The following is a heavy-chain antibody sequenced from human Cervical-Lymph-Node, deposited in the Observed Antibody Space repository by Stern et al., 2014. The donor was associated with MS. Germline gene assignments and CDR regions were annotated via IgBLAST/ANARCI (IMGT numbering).Heavy chain of an antibody. V-gene: IGHV3-21*01. J-gene: IGHJ4*02. CDR2: IRSSSSDI. Sequence: EVQLVQSGGGLVKPGGSLRLSCAVSGFTFSTYSMNWVRPAPGKGMELASSIRSSSSDIYSADSAKGHFTISTANANNSLSLHTISLRAEDTAVYYCARGRGTYYYGSGSYVDYWGQGTLVTVSS. CDR1: GFTFSTYS. CDR3: ARGRGTYYYGSGSYVDY. D-gene: IGHD3-10*01.